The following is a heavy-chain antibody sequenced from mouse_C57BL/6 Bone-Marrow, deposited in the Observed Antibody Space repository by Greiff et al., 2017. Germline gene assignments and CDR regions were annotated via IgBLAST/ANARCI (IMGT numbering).Heavy chain of an antibody. CDR3: ARNYGSSYDWYFDV. CDR2: INPSNGGT. D-gene: IGHD1-1*01. V-gene: IGHV1-53*01. Sequence: QVQLQQPGTELVKPGASVKLSCKASGYTFTSYWMHWVKQRPGQGLEWIGNINPSNGGTNYNEKFKSKATLTVDKSSSTADMQLSSLASEDSAVYYCARNYGSSYDWYFDVWGTGTTVTGSS. J-gene: IGHJ1*03. CDR1: GYTFTSYW.